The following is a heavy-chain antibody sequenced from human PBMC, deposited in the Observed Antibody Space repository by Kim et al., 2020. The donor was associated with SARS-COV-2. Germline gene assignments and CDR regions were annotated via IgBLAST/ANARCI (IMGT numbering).Heavy chain of an antibody. CDR3: ATDLAQWLASRYCYVMDV. Sequence: GGSLRLSCAASGFTFRNYALHWVRQAPGKGPERVSVISYDGTNKYYADSVRGRFTISRNKSKDTLYIHMNSLRIDDTGLYYCATDLAQWLASRYCYVMDVWGQGTTVTVSS. CDR1: GFTFRNYA. J-gene: IGHJ6*02. CDR2: ISYDGTNK. V-gene: IGHV3-30-3*01. D-gene: IGHD6-19*01.